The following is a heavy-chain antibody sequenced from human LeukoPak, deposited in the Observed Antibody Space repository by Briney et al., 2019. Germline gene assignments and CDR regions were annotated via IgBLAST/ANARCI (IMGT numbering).Heavy chain of an antibody. Sequence: SETLSLTCTVSGASVSSGSYSWNWIRQPPGKGLEWIGRIYTSGSTNYNPSLKSRVTMSVDTSKNQFSLKLSSVTAADTAVYYCARDIGSSSRYYYGMDVWGQGTTVTVSS. CDR2: IYTSGST. D-gene: IGHD6-6*01. CDR3: ARDIGSSSRYYYGMDV. V-gene: IGHV4-61*01. J-gene: IGHJ6*02. CDR1: GASVSSGSYS.